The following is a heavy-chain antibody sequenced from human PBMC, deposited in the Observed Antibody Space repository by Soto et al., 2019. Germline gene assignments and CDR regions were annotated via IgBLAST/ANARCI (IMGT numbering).Heavy chain of an antibody. CDR2: INSDGSNT. V-gene: IGHV3-74*01. J-gene: IGHJ6*02. CDR3: EPQRNRHNCYGMDV. CDR1: GFTFKNYW. Sequence: QPGGSLRLSCEASGFTFKNYWMHWVRQAPGKGLVWVSRINSDGSNTRYADSVQGRFTISRDNANNKLFLQMNSLKVADTDVYFCEPQRNRHNCYGMDVWGQGTTVTVSS.